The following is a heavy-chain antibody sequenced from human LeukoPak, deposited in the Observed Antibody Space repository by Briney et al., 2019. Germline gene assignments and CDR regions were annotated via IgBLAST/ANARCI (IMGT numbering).Heavy chain of an antibody. J-gene: IGHJ4*02. V-gene: IGHV3-21*01. Sequence: GGSLRLSCAASGXTFSSYSMNWVRQAPGKGLEWVSSISSSSSYIYYADSVKGRFTISRDNAKNSLYLQMNSLRAEDTAVYYCARDKSFYGGNSIWYFDYWGQGTLVTVSS. D-gene: IGHD4-23*01. CDR2: ISSSSSYI. CDR1: GXTFSSYS. CDR3: ARDKSFYGGNSIWYFDY.